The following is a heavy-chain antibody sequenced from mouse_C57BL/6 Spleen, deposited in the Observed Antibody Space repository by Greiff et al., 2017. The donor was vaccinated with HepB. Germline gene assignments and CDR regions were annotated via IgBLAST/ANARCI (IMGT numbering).Heavy chain of an antibody. CDR1: GYAFSSSW. D-gene: IGHD1-1*01. CDR2: IYPGDGDT. CDR3: ARRFITTVVAEAMDY. V-gene: IGHV1-82*01. Sequence: VKLVESGPELVKPGASVKISCKASGYAFSSSWMNWVKQRPGKGLEWIGRIYPGDGDTNYNGKFKGKATLTADKSSSTAYMQLSSLTSEDSAVYFCARRFITTVVAEAMDYWGQGTSVTVAS. J-gene: IGHJ4*01.